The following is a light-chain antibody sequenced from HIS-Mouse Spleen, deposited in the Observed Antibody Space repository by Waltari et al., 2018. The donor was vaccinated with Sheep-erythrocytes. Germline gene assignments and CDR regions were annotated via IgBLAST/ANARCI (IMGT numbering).Light chain of an antibody. CDR3: MQALQILFFFT. Sequence: IVMTQSPLSLPVTPGEPASSSCRSSQSLLHSNGYNYLDWYLQKPGQSPQLLIYLGSNRASGVPDRFSGSGSGTDFTLKISRVEAEDVGVYYCMQALQILFFFTFGQGTKLEIK. CDR1: QSLLHSNGYNY. V-gene: IGKV2-28*01. J-gene: IGKJ2*01. CDR2: LGS.